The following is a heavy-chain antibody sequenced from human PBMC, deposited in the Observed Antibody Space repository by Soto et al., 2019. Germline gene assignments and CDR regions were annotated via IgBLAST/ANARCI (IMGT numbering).Heavy chain of an antibody. CDR3: AFGNLSYYFDY. Sequence: VGSLRLSCAASGFTFSGFGMHWVRQAPGKGLEWVAIIWYDGSDKYYADSVRGRFTISRDNSKNTLSLQMNSLRAEDTAVYHCAFGNLSYYFDYWGQGTPVTVSS. CDR2: IWYDGSDK. D-gene: IGHD3-16*01. CDR1: GFTFSGFG. V-gene: IGHV3-33*01. J-gene: IGHJ4*02.